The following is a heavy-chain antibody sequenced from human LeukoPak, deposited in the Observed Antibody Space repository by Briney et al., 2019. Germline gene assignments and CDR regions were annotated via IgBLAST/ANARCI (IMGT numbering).Heavy chain of an antibody. D-gene: IGHD3-16*02. CDR2: INHSGST. CDR3: ARGSSDYDYVWGSYRSYYFDY. CDR1: GGSFSGYY. Sequence: PSETLSLTCAVYGGSFSGYYWSWIRQPPGKGLEWLGEINHSGSTNYNPSLKSRVTISVDTSKNQFSLKLSSVTAADTAVYYCARGSSDYDYVWGSYRSYYFDYWGQGTLVTVSS. V-gene: IGHV4-34*01. J-gene: IGHJ4*02.